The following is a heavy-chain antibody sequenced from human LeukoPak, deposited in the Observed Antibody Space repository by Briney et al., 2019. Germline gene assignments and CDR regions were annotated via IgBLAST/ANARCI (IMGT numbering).Heavy chain of an antibody. CDR3: ARPLDCSGGSCYWYFDL. V-gene: IGHV4-61*01. J-gene: IGHJ2*01. Sequence: PSQTLSLTCTVSGGSISSGSYYWSWIRQPPGKGLEWIGYIYYSGSTNYNPSLKSRVTISVDTSKNQFSLKLSSVTAADTAVYYCARPLDCSGGSCYWYFDLWGRGTLVTVSS. CDR1: GGSISSGSYY. CDR2: IYYSGST. D-gene: IGHD2-15*01.